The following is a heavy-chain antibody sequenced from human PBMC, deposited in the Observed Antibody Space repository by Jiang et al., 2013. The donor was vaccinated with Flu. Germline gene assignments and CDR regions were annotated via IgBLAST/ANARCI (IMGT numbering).Heavy chain of an antibody. CDR3: ARVTLDTTFGDFDY. D-gene: IGHD3-16*01. J-gene: IGHJ4*02. Sequence: WVRQAPGQGLEWMGRIIPIFGTANYAQKFQGRVTITADESTSTAYMELSSLRSEDTAVYYCARVTLDTTFGDFDYWGQGTLVTVSS. V-gene: IGHV1-69*15. CDR2: IIPIFGTA.